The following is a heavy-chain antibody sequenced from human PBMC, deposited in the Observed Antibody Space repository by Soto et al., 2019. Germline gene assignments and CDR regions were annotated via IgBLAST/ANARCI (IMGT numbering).Heavy chain of an antibody. J-gene: IGHJ4*02. CDR2: QYYSGST. CDR3: ARGDDFAGNDYFDY. V-gene: IGHV4-39*01. Sequence: SETLSLTCIVSGGSIDSGFFYWGWIRQAPGKGLEYIGSQYYSGSTYYNPSLKSRVNIFIDTSKNQFSLKLSSVTAADTAVYFCARGDDFAGNDYFDYWGQGLMVTVSS. D-gene: IGHD1-1*01. CDR1: GGSIDSGFFY.